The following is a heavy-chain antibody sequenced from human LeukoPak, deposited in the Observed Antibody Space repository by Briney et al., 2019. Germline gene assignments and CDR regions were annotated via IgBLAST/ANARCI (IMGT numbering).Heavy chain of an antibody. CDR3: ARVFDSSGYYCPGCFDI. D-gene: IGHD3-22*01. J-gene: IGHJ3*02. CDR2: INPNSGGT. V-gene: IGHV1-2*02. CDR1: GYTFTSYY. Sequence: ASVKVSCKASGYTFTSYYMHWVRQAPGQGLEWMGWINPNSGGTNYAQKFQGRVTMTRDTSISTAYMELSRLRSDDTAVYYCARVFDSSGYYCPGCFDIWGQGTMVTVSS.